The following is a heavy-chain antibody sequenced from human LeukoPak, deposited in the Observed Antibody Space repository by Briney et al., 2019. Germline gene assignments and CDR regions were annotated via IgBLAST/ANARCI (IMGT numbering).Heavy chain of an antibody. Sequence: PGGSLRLSCAASGFTFSRYSMNWVRQAPGKGLEWVSYISSSSSTIYYADSVKGRFTISRDNAKNSLYLQMNSLRAEDTAVYYCASYNTVWGSYRYLDYWGQGTLVTVSS. CDR3: ASYNTVWGSYRYLDY. V-gene: IGHV3-48*01. CDR2: ISSSSSTI. CDR1: GFTFSRYS. D-gene: IGHD3-16*02. J-gene: IGHJ4*02.